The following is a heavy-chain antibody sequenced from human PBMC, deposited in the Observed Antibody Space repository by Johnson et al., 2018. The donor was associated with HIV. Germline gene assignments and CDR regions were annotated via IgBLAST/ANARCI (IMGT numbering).Heavy chain of an antibody. CDR1: GFTFSSYG. D-gene: IGHD4-23*01. V-gene: IGHV3-30*02. CDR2: IRYDGSDK. CDR3: AREEGVGDYYGGKSAFDI. Sequence: QVQLVESGGGVVQPGGSLRLSCAGSGFTFSSYGMHWVRQAPGKGLEWVSFIRYDGSDKHYADSVKGRFTISRDNSKNTLYLQMNSLRAEDTAVYYCAREEGVGDYYGGKSAFDIWGQGTMVTVSS. J-gene: IGHJ3*02.